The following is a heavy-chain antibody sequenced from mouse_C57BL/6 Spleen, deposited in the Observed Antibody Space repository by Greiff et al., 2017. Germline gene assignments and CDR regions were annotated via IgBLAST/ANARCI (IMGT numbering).Heavy chain of an antibody. J-gene: IGHJ4*01. V-gene: IGHV1-22*01. Sequence: EVQLVESGPELVKPGASVKMSCKASGYTFTDYNMHWVKQSHGKSLEWIGYINPNNGGTSYNQKFKGKATLTVNKSSSTAYMELRSLTSEDSAVYYCARSEDPYYAMDYWGQGTSVTVSS. CDR1: GYTFTDYN. CDR3: ARSEDPYYAMDY. CDR2: INPNNGGT.